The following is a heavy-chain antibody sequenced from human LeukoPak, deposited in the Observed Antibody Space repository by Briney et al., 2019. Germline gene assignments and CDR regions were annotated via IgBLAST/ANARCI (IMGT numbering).Heavy chain of an antibody. J-gene: IGHJ4*02. CDR3: AKTDILLWFGELFSVDY. V-gene: IGHV3-23*01. Sequence: GGSLRLSCAASGFTFSSYAMSWVRQAPGKGLEWVSAISGSGGSTYYADSVKGRFTISRDNSKNTLYLQMNSLRAEDTAVYYCAKTDILLWFGELFSVDYWGQGTLVTVSS. CDR2: ISGSGGST. D-gene: IGHD3-10*01. CDR1: GFTFSSYA.